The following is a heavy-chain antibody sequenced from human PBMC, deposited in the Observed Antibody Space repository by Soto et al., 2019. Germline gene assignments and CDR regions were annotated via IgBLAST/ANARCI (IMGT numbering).Heavy chain of an antibody. CDR1: GYTFTSYY. CDR2: INPSGGST. Sequence: QVQLVQSGAEVKKPGASVKVSCKASGYTFTSYYMHWVRQAPGQGLEWMGIINPSGGSTSYAQKCQCRVTMTRDTSTSTVYMELSSLRSEDTAVYYWARAARYFDRLPGYWGQGTLVTVSS. D-gene: IGHD3-9*01. J-gene: IGHJ4*02. V-gene: IGHV1-46*03. CDR3: ARAARYFDRLPGY.